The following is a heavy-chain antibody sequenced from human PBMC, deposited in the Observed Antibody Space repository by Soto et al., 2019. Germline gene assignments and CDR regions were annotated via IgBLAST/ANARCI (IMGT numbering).Heavy chain of an antibody. V-gene: IGHV3-9*01. CDR3: AKEGMYYDFGYGMDV. CDR2: ISWNSGSI. Sequence: GGSLRLSCAASGFTFDDYAVHWVRQAPGKGLEWVSGISWNSGSIGYADSVKGRFTISRDNAKNSLYLQMNSLRAEDTALYYCAKEGMYYDFGYGMDVWGQGTTVTVSS. CDR1: GFTFDDYA. D-gene: IGHD3-3*01. J-gene: IGHJ6*02.